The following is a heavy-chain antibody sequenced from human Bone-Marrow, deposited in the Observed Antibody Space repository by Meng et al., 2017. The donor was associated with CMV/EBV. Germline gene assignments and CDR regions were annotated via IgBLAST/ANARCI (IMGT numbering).Heavy chain of an antibody. D-gene: IGHD3-3*01. J-gene: IGHJ6*02. V-gene: IGHV3-69-1*01. CDR1: GFTFDDYA. CDR2: ISSSSYI. CDR3: ARGYYDFWSGYYTNYYYYGMDV. Sequence: GGSLRFSCAASGFTFDDYAMHWVRQAPGKGLEWVSSISSSSYIYYADSVKGRFTISRDNAKNSLYLQMNSLRAEDTAVYYCARGYYDFWSGYYTNYYYYGMDVWGQGTTVTVSS.